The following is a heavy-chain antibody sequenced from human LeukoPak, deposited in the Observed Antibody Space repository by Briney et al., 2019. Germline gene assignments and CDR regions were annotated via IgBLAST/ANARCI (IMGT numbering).Heavy chain of an antibody. Sequence: PGGSLRLSCAASGFTVSSNYMSWVRQAPGKGLEWVSIIYSGGSTFYADSVKGRFTISRDNSKNTLYLQMNSLRAEDTAVYYCARGLDLYYDILTGYQNDAFDIWGQGTMVTVSS. CDR2: IYSGGST. V-gene: IGHV3-53*01. J-gene: IGHJ3*02. CDR1: GFTVSSNY. CDR3: ARGLDLYYDILTGYQNDAFDI. D-gene: IGHD3-9*01.